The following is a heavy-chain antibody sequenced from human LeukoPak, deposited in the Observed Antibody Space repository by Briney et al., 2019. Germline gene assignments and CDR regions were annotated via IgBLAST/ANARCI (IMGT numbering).Heavy chain of an antibody. Sequence: ASVKVSCKASGYTFSGFCVHWVRQAPGQGLEWMGIIKVSGGRTEYAQKFQGRVTVTRDMSTSTVYMELNNLRSEDTAVYYCAREPPESYYFDNWGQRTLVTVSS. V-gene: IGHV1-46*01. J-gene: IGHJ4*02. CDR1: GYTFSGFC. CDR2: IKVSGGRT. CDR3: AREPPESYYFDN.